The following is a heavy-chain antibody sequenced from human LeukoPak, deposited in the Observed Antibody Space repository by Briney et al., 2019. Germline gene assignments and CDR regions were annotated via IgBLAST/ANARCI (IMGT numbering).Heavy chain of an antibody. J-gene: IGHJ4*02. V-gene: IGHV3-15*01. CDR2: IKSRTDGGAT. Sequence: QPGGSLRLSCAASGFTFSRYEMNWVRQAPGKGLEWVGRIKSRTDGGATDYAAPVKGRFTISRDDSKNTLYLQMNSLKTEDTAVYYCSTYTSGSVSYWGQGTLVTVSS. CDR1: GFTFSRYE. CDR3: STYTSGSVSY. D-gene: IGHD6-19*01.